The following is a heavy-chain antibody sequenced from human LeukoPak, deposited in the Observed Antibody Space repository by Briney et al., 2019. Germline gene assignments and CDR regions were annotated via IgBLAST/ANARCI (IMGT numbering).Heavy chain of an antibody. CDR2: INHSGST. V-gene: IGHV4-34*01. CDR1: GGSFXXXX. CDR3: ARGLTMXXXGDFDY. D-gene: IGHD3-10*01. J-gene: IGHJ4*02. Sequence: SLTXAVHGGSFXXXXWSWXXQXPGXGXEWXGEINHSGSTNYNPSLKSRVTISVDTSKNQFSLKLSSVTAADTAVYYCARGLTMXXXGDFDYWGQGTLVXVSS.